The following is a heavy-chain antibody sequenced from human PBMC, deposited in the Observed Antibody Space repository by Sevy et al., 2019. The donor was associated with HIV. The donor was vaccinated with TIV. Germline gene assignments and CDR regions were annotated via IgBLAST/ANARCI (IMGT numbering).Heavy chain of an antibody. D-gene: IGHD3-10*01. CDR3: AKGNSGSFDY. J-gene: IGHJ4*02. CDR2: IKQGESER. V-gene: IGHV3-7*01. CDR1: GFSFSNYW. Sequence: GGSLRLSCAASGFSFSNYWMHWVRQAPGKGLEWVANIKQGESERNYVASGKGRFTISRDNPRNSVYLEMNSLRPDDTAIYYCAKGNSGSFDYWGQGTLVTVSS.